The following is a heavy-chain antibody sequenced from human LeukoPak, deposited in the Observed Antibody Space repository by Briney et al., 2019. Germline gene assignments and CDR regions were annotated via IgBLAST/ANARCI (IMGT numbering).Heavy chain of an antibody. V-gene: IGHV1-2*02. J-gene: IGHJ3*01. D-gene: IGHD2-8*02. CDR3: ARAGDESTGHYDSLHF. Sequence: GASVKVSCKASGYTFDENHIHWGRQAPGQGPEWMGWINPKSGATDSAQQFQGRLTITRDTSIGTASMDLSGLRLDDTGIYYCARAGDESTGHYDSLHFWGQGTMVTVSS. CDR2: INPKSGAT. CDR1: GYTFDENH.